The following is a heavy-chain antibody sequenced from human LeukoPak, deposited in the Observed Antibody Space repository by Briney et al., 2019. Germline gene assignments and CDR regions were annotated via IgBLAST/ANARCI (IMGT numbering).Heavy chain of an antibody. J-gene: IGHJ4*02. CDR1: GFTFSSYS. Sequence: GGSLRLSCAASGFTFSSYSMNWVRQAPGKGLEWVSYISSSSSTIYYADSVKGRFTISRDNAENSLYLQMNSLRAEDTAVYYCARSLVSSSPWWFDYWGQGTLVTVSS. V-gene: IGHV3-48*04. CDR3: ARSLVSSSPWWFDY. CDR2: ISSSSSTI. D-gene: IGHD2-15*01.